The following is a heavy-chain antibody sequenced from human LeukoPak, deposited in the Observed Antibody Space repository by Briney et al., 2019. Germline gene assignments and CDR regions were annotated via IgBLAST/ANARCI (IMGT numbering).Heavy chain of an antibody. V-gene: IGHV3-30-3*01. Sequence: PGGSLRLSCAASGFTFSSYAMHWVRQAPGKGLEWVAVISYDGSNKYYADSVKGRFTISRDNSKNTLYLQMNSLRAEDTAVYYCARDLKSGQLLKGDYWGQGTLVTVSS. CDR1: GFTFSSYA. CDR2: ISYDGSNK. J-gene: IGHJ4*02. D-gene: IGHD2-2*01. CDR3: ARDLKSGQLLKGDY.